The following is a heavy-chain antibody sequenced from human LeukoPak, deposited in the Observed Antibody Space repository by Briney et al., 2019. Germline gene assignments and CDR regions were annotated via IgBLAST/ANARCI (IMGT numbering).Heavy chain of an antibody. CDR3: ARLGGGNYYDSSGDAFDI. V-gene: IGHV4-34*01. CDR1: GGSFSGYY. Sequence: SETLSLTCAVYGGSFSGYYWSWIRQPPGKGLEWIGSIYYSGSTYYNPSLKSRVTISVDTSKNQFSLKLSSVTAADTAVYYCARLGGGNYYDSSGDAFDIWGQGTMVTVSS. J-gene: IGHJ3*02. CDR2: IYYSGST. D-gene: IGHD3-22*01.